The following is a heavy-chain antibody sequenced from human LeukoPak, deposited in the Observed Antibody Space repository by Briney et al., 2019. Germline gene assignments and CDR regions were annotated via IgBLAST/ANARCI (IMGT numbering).Heavy chain of an antibody. D-gene: IGHD3-10*01. CDR1: GGSISSYY. J-gene: IGHJ5*02. CDR2: IHYTGST. CDR3: ARGGYYGSGNDFRFDP. Sequence: SETLSLTCTVSGGSISSYYWSWIWQSPGKGLECIGYIHYTGSTNYNPSLKSRVTISVETSKNQFSLKLKSVTAADTAVYYCARGGYYGSGNDFRFDPWGQGTLVTVSS. V-gene: IGHV4-59*01.